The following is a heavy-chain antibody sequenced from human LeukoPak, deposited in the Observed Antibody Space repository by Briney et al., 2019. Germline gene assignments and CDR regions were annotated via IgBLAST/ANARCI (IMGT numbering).Heavy chain of an antibody. D-gene: IGHD1-1*01. Sequence: SETLSLTCTVSGGSISSRSYYWGWIRQPPGKGLEWIGSIYYSGSTNYNPSLKSRVTISVDTSKNQFSLKLSSVTAADTAVYYCARDRGTWNDDGFDYWGQGTLVTVSS. V-gene: IGHV4-39*07. J-gene: IGHJ4*02. CDR2: IYYSGST. CDR3: ARDRGTWNDDGFDY. CDR1: GGSISSRSYY.